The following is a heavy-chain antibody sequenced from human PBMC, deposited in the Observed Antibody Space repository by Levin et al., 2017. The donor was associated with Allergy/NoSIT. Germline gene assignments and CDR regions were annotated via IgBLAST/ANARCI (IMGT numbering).Heavy chain of an antibody. CDR2: ISYDGSNK. Sequence: GESLKISCAASGFTFSSYGMHWVRQAPGKGLEWVAVISYDGSNKYYADSVKGRFTISRDNSKNTLYLQMNSLRAEDTAVYYCAKDAGPAYYYYGMDVWGQGTTVTVSS. J-gene: IGHJ6*02. CDR1: GFTFSSYG. V-gene: IGHV3-30*18. CDR3: AKDAGPAYYYYGMDV.